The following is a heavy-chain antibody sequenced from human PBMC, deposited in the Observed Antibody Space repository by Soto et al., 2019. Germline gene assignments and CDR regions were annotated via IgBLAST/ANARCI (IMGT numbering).Heavy chain of an antibody. Sequence: PGGSLRLSCAASGFTFSSYWMHWVRQAPGKGLVRVSRINSDGSSTSYADSVKGRFTISRDNAKNTLYLQMNSLRAEDTAVYYCARHSLTYWDFDCWGQGTLVTVSS. J-gene: IGHJ4*02. CDR2: INSDGSST. V-gene: IGHV3-74*01. CDR3: ARHSLTYWDFDC. D-gene: IGHD2-15*01. CDR1: GFTFSSYW.